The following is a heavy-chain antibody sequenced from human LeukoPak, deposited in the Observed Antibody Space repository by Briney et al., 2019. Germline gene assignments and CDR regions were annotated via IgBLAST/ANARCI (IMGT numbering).Heavy chain of an antibody. Sequence: ASVKVSCKASGYTFTSYYMHWVRQAPGQGLEWMGIINPSGGSTSYAQKFQGRVTMTRDTSTSTAYMELSSLRSEDTAVYYCARDDGYSSGWYRTYYFDYWGQGTLVTVSS. CDR1: GYTFTSYY. J-gene: IGHJ4*02. D-gene: IGHD6-19*01. V-gene: IGHV1-46*01. CDR3: ARDDGYSSGWYRTYYFDY. CDR2: INPSGGST.